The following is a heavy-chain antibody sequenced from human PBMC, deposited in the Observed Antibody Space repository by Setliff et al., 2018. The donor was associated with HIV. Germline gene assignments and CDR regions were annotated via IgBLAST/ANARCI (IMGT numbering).Heavy chain of an antibody. CDR1: GFTFSYYW. CDR3: ARGGRSGSLDY. V-gene: IGHV3-7*01. Sequence: LRLSCAASGFTFSYYWMSWVRQAPGKGLEWVANIKEDGDDKDYVDSVKGRFTISRDNAKNSLYLQMNSVRADDTAVYYCARGGRSGSLDYWGQGTLVTVSS. D-gene: IGHD3-10*01. J-gene: IGHJ4*02. CDR2: IKEDGDDK.